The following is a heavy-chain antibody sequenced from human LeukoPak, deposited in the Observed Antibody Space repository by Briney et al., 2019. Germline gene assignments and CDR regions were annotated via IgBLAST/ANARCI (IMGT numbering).Heavy chain of an antibody. CDR1: GFIFSTTW. J-gene: IGHJ4*02. CDR2: ISSSSSAI. D-gene: IGHD2-15*01. CDR3: AQKGGTDH. Sequence: GGSLRLSCAASGFIFSTTWMNWVRQAPGKGLEWISYISSSSSAIYYADSVKGRFTISRDNAKNSLYLQMSSLRDEDTAVYYCAQKGGTDHWGQGTLVTVTS. V-gene: IGHV3-48*02.